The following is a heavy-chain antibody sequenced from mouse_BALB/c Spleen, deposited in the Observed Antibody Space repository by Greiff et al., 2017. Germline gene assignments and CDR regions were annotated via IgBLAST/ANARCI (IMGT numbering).Heavy chain of an antibody. V-gene: IGHV1-18*01. D-gene: IGHD2-4*01. CDR2: INPNNGGT. J-gene: IGHJ4*01. CDR1: GYTFTDYN. CDR3: ARIDDYDDAMDD. Sequence: VHVKQSGPELVKPGASVKIPCKASGYTFTDYNMDWVKQSHGKSLEWIGDINPNNGGTIYNQKFKGKATLTVDKSSSTAYMELRSLTSEDTAVYYCARIDDYDDAMDDWGQGTSVTVSS.